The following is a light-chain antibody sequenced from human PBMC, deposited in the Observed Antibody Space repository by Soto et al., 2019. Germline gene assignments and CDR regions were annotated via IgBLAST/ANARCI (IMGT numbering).Light chain of an antibody. CDR3: QQYGSSPIT. Sequence: EIVMTQSPATLAVSQGERATLSCRASQSVSNNLAWYQQKPGQAPRLLISGASTRATGIPDRFSGSGSGTDFTLTISRLEPEDFAVYYCQQYGSSPITFGQGTLLEI. CDR1: QSVSNN. V-gene: IGKV3-20*01. CDR2: GAS. J-gene: IGKJ5*01.